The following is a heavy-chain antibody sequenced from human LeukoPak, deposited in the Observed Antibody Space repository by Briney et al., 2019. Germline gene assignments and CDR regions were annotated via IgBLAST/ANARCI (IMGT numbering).Heavy chain of an antibody. D-gene: IGHD4-17*01. CDR1: DGSISSPDHY. V-gene: IGHV4-39*01. Sequence: SETLSLTCTVSDGSISSPDHYWGWIRQPPGKGLEWIGIIYYTGSTYYNLSLKSRVIISVDTSKSQFSLKVKSMTAADTAVYYCARRFFYGDYDRYYFDYWGQGILVTVSS. J-gene: IGHJ4*02. CDR3: ARRFFYGDYDRYYFDY. CDR2: IYYTGST.